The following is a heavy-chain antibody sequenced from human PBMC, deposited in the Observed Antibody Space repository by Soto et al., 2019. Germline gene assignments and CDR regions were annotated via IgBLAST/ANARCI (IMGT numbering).Heavy chain of an antibody. CDR1: GFTFSSYA. J-gene: IGHJ4*02. CDR2: ISSNGGST. V-gene: IGHV3-64D*06. CDR3: VKARYNWNDGPGHI. D-gene: IGHD1-1*01. Sequence: GGSLRLSCSASGFTFSSYAMHWVREAPGKGLEYVSAISSNGGSTYYADPVKGRFTISRDNSKNTLYLQMSSLRAEDTAVYYCVKARYNWNDGPGHIWGQGTLVTVSS.